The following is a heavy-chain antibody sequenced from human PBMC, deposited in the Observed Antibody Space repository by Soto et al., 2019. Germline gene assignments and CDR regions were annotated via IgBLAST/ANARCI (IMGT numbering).Heavy chain of an antibody. V-gene: IGHV3-15*01. Sequence: VGSLRLSCVASGFNLSHPWMAWVRQAAGKGLEWVGRIKSKTDGGTADYAAPVKGRATISRDDSKNTVYLQMNSLKTEDTAVYYCTTGIYYDILTGYHNVAYWGQGALVTVSS. D-gene: IGHD3-9*01. J-gene: IGHJ4*02. CDR2: IKSKTDGGTA. CDR1: GFNLSHPW. CDR3: TTGIYYDILTGYHNVAY.